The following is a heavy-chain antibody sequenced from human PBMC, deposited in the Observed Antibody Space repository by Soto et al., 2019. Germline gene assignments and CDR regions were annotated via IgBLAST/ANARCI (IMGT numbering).Heavy chain of an antibody. D-gene: IGHD2-15*01. Sequence: QVQLVESGGGVVQPGRSLRLSCAASGFTFSSYAMHWVRQAPGKGLEWVAVISYDGSKKYYADSVKGRFTISRDKAKNTLYLQINSLRAEDTAVYYCARAPARNTEDIVVGIDATRIDYWGQGTLVTVSS. CDR2: ISYDGSKK. V-gene: IGHV3-30-3*01. J-gene: IGHJ4*02. CDR1: GFTFSSYA. CDR3: ARAPARNTEDIVVGIDATRIDY.